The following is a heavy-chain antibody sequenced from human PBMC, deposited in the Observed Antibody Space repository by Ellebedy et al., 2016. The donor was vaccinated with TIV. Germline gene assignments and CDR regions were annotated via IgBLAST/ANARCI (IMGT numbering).Heavy chain of an antibody. V-gene: IGHV3-48*02. CDR1: GFTLSSYS. CDR3: ARCCSSGSCYYYYGMDV. CDR2: ISSSSSTI. J-gene: IGHJ6*02. D-gene: IGHD2-15*01. Sequence: GESLKISCAAPGFTLSSYSIHWVRQAPGKGLEWVSYISSSSSTIYYADSVKGRFTISRDNAKNSLYLQMNSLGDEDTAVYYCARCCSSGSCYYYYGMDVWGQGTTVTVSS.